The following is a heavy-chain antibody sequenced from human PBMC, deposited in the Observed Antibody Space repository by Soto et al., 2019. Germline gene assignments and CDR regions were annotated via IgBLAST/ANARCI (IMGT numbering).Heavy chain of an antibody. Sequence: GASVKVSCKASGYTFTSYGISWVRQAPGQGLEWMGWISAYNGNTNYAQKLQGRVTMTTDTSTSTAYMELRSLRSDDTAVYYCASTEFPYYYDSSGYDYWGQGTPVTVSS. CDR1: GYTFTSYG. CDR2: ISAYNGNT. V-gene: IGHV1-18*01. J-gene: IGHJ4*02. D-gene: IGHD3-22*01. CDR3: ASTEFPYYYDSSGYDY.